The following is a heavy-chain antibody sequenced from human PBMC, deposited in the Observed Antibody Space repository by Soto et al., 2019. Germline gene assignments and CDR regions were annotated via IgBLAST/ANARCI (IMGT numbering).Heavy chain of an antibody. D-gene: IGHD6-13*01. Sequence: SETLSLTCTVSGGSISSGGYYWSWIRQHPGKGLEWIGYIYYSGSTYYNPSLKSRVTISVDTSKNQFSLKLSSVTAADTAVYYCARGYSSSWALDYWGQGTLVTVSS. CDR1: GGSISSGGYY. V-gene: IGHV4-31*03. CDR2: IYYSGST. CDR3: ARGYSSSWALDY. J-gene: IGHJ4*02.